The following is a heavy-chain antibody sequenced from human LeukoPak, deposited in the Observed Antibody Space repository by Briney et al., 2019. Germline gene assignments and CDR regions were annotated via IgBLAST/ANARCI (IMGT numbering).Heavy chain of an antibody. CDR1: GYTFTTYH. V-gene: IGHV1-8*03. D-gene: IGHD4-17*01. Sequence: GALVKVSCKTSGYTFTTYHINWVRQATGQGLEWLGWMNPYNGDRGYAQKFQGRLSITSDTSISTAYMELSSLKSDDTAIYFCARTTSLTASGYDCWGQGSLLTVSS. J-gene: IGHJ4*02. CDR2: MNPYNGDR. CDR3: ARTTSLTASGYDC.